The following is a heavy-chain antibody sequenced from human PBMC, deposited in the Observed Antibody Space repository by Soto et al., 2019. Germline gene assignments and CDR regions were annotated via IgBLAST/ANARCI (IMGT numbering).Heavy chain of an antibody. CDR3: ARESEDLTSNFDY. CDR2: ISSTTNYI. J-gene: IGHJ4*02. V-gene: IGHV3-21*06. CDR1: GFTFTRYS. Sequence: PGGSLRLSCAASGFTFTRYSMDWVRQAPGKGLEWVSSISSTTNYIYYGDSMKGRFTISRDNAKNSLYLEMNSLRAEDTAVYYCARESEDLTSNFDYWGQGTLVTVSS.